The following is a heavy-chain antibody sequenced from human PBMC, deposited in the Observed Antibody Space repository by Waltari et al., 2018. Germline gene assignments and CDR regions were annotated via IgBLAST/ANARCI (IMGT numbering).Heavy chain of an antibody. D-gene: IGHD3-3*01. Sequence: RQPPGKGLEWIGEINHSGSTNYNPSLKSRVTISVDTSKNQFSLKLSSVTAADTAVYYCARGLAYYDFWSGYYSYYYGMDVWGQGTTVTVSS. CDR2: INHSGST. V-gene: IGHV4-34*01. CDR3: ARGLAYYDFWSGYYSYYYGMDV. J-gene: IGHJ6*02.